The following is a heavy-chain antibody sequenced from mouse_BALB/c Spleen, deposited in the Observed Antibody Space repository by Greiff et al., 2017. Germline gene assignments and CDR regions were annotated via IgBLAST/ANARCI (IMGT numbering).Heavy chain of an antibody. J-gene: IGHJ3*01. D-gene: IGHD2-3*01. CDR1: GYTFTSYW. CDR2: IYPGNSDT. CDR3: TRYDGYYGFAY. V-gene: IGHV1-5*01. Sequence: EVQLQQSGTVLARPGASVKMSCKASGYTFTSYWMHWVKQRPGQGLEWIGAIYPGNSDTSYNQKFKGKAKLNAVTSTSTAYMELSSLTNEDSAVYYCTRYDGYYGFAYWGQGTLVTVSA.